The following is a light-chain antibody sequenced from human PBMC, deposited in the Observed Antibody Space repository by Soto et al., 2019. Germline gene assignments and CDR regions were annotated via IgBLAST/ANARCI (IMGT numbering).Light chain of an antibody. J-gene: IGLJ3*02. Sequence: QSVLTQPPSASGTPGQRVTVSCSGSSSNIGSNYVYWYQQLPGTAPKLLIYRNNQRPSGVPDRFSGSKSGTSASLAISGLRSEDEADYYSAAWDDSLSGRWVFGGGTKLTVL. CDR1: SSNIGSNY. CDR2: RNN. CDR3: AAWDDSLSGRWV. V-gene: IGLV1-47*01.